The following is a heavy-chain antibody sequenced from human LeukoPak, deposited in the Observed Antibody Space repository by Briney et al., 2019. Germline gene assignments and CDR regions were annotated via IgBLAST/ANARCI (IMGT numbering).Heavy chain of an antibody. CDR3: ARSLPSGYYFFDY. CDR2: IIPIFGTA. J-gene: IGHJ4*02. D-gene: IGHD3-22*01. CDR1: GGTFSSYA. V-gene: IGHV1-69*13. Sequence: GASVKVSCKASGGTFSSYAISWVRQATGQGLEWMGGIIPIFGTANYAQKFQGRVTITADESTSTAYMELSSLRSEDTAVYYCARSLPSGYYFFDYWGQGTLVTVSS.